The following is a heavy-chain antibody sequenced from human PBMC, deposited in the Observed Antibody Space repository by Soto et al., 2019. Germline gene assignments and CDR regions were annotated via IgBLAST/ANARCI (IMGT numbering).Heavy chain of an antibody. Sequence: PSETLSLTCTVSCGSISSYYWSWIRQPPGKGLEWIGYIYYSGSTNYNPSLKSRVTISVDTSKNQFSLKLSSVTAADTAVYYCARGWELRFDYWGQGTLVTVSS. CDR3: ARGWELRFDY. V-gene: IGHV4-59*01. D-gene: IGHD1-26*01. J-gene: IGHJ4*02. CDR1: CGSISSYY. CDR2: IYYSGST.